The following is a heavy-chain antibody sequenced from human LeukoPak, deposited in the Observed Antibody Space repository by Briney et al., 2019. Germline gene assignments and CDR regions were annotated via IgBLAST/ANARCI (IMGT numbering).Heavy chain of an antibody. Sequence: SSETLSLTCTVSGGSISSGSYYWGWVRQPPGKGLECIGNIYYSGTTHYNPSLKSRVTISVNTSKNQFSLKLSSVTAADTAVYYCTRNAATRRSYFDYWGQGTLVTVSS. J-gene: IGHJ4*02. D-gene: IGHD6-6*01. CDR1: GGSISSGSYY. V-gene: IGHV4-39*01. CDR2: IYYSGTT. CDR3: TRNAATRRSYFDY.